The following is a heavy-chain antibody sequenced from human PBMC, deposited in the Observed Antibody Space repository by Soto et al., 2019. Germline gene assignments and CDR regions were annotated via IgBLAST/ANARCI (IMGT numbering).Heavy chain of an antibody. Sequence: PGGSLRLSCAASGFTFSSYGMHWVRQAPGKGLEWVAVIWYDGSNKYYADSVKGRFTISRDNSKNTLYLQMNSLRAEDTAVYYCARDAGVSPTPRPELYLMDVWGKGTTVTVSS. CDR1: GFTFSSYG. J-gene: IGHJ6*03. CDR3: ARDAGVSPTPRPELYLMDV. CDR2: IWYDGSNK. D-gene: IGHD2-8*01. V-gene: IGHV3-33*01.